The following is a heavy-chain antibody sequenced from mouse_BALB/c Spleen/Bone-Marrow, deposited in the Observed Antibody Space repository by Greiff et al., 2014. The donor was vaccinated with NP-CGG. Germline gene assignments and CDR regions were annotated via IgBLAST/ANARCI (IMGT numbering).Heavy chain of an antibody. J-gene: IGHJ3*01. Sequence: QVQLQQSGPELVKPGASVKLSCKASGYTFTSYYMYWVKQRPGQGHEWIGKINPTNGSTNFNEKFKSKATLTVDKSSSTAYMQLSSLTSEDSAVYYCTRSNGNWFAYWGQGTLVTVSA. CDR2: INPTNGST. V-gene: IGHV1-53*01. D-gene: IGHD2-1*01. CDR3: TRSNGNWFAY. CDR1: GYTFTSYY.